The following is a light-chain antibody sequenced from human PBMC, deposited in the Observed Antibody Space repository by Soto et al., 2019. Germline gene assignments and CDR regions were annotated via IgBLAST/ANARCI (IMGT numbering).Light chain of an antibody. CDR1: QSISSY. V-gene: IGKV1-39*01. J-gene: IGKJ1*01. Sequence: DIQMTQSPSSLSAFVGDRVTITCRASQSISSYLNWYQQKPGKAPNLLIYATSSLQSGVPSRFSGSGSGTDFTLTISSLQPGDFATYYCQQTYSTPWTFGQGTKVDIK. CDR3: QQTYSTPWT. CDR2: ATS.